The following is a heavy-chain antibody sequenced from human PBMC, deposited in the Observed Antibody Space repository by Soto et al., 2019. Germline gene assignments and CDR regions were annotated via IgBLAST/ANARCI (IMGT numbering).Heavy chain of an antibody. CDR1: GGSISSSSYY. Sequence: QLQLQESGPGLVKPSETLSLTCTVSGGSISSSSYYWGWIRQPPGKGLEWIGSIYYSGSTYYNPSLKSRVTISVDTSKNQFSLKLSSVTAADTAVYYCAGTVVVLAAFDYWGQGTLVTVSS. CDR3: AGTVVVLAAFDY. J-gene: IGHJ4*02. CDR2: IYYSGST. D-gene: IGHD2-15*01. V-gene: IGHV4-39*01.